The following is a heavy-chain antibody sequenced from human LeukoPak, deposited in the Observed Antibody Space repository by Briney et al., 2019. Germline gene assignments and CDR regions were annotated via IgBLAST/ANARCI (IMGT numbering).Heavy chain of an antibody. CDR3: ARPYYYDSRIDP. V-gene: IGHV4-30-4*01. CDR1: GGSISSGDYY. J-gene: IGHJ5*02. CDR2: MYYSGST. Sequence: SQTLSLTCTVSGGSISSGDYYWSWIRQPPGKGLEWIAYMYYSGSTYYNPSLKSRVTMSADTSKNQLSLKLSSVTAADTAVYYCARPYYYDSRIDPWGQGIPVTVSS. D-gene: IGHD3-22*01.